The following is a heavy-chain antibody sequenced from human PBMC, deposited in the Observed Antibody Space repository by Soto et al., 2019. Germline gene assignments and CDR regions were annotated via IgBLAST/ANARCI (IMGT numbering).Heavy chain of an antibody. CDR3: ARDGYCSGGSCYSGYYYYYYMDV. V-gene: IGHV3-48*01. CDR1: GFTFSSYS. D-gene: IGHD2-15*01. Sequence: ESGGGLVQPGGSLRLSCAASGFTFSSYSMNWVRQAPGKGLEWVSYISSSSSTIYYADSVKGRFTISRDNAKNSLYLQMNSLRAEDTAVYYCARDGYCSGGSCYSGYYYYYYMDVWGKGTTVTVSS. CDR2: ISSSSSTI. J-gene: IGHJ6*03.